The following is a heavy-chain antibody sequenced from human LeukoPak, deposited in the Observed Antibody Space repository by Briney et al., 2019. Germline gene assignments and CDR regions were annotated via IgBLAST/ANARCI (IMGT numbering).Heavy chain of an antibody. Sequence: PGGALRLSCAASGFTFSSYEMNWVRQAPGKGLEWVSYISSSGSTTYYADSVKGRFTISRDNAKNSLYLQMNSLGAEDTAVYYCARVGDGYNPFDYWGQGTLVTVSS. J-gene: IGHJ4*02. V-gene: IGHV3-48*03. CDR2: ISSSGSTT. D-gene: IGHD5-24*01. CDR3: ARVGDGYNPFDY. CDR1: GFTFSSYE.